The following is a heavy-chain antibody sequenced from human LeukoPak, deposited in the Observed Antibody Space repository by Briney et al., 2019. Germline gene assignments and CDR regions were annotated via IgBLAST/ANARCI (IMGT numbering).Heavy chain of an antibody. D-gene: IGHD2-2*01. CDR3: ARSSTSYYGMDV. Sequence: PGGSLRLSCAASGFTFSDYYMNWIRQAPGKGLEWVSHISSSGITIYYTGSVKGRFTISRDNAKNSLYLQMNSLRVEDTAVYYCARSSTSYYGMDVWGQGTTVTVSS. CDR2: ISSSGITI. CDR1: GFTFSDYY. V-gene: IGHV3-11*01. J-gene: IGHJ6*02.